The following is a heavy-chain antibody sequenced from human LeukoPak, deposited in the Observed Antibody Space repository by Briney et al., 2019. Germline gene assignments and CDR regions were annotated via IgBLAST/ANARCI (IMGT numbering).Heavy chain of an antibody. CDR3: AKGSRGSCSRTYCYPFDY. D-gene: IGHD2-2*01. J-gene: IGHJ4*02. CDR2: ISGSGGST. Sequence: GRSLRLSCAASGFTFDDYAMSWVRQAPGKGLEWVSAISGSGGSTYYADSVKGRFTISRDNSKNTLYLQMNRLRAEDTAVYYCAKGSRGSCSRTYCYPFDYWGQGTLVTVSS. CDR1: GFTFDDYA. V-gene: IGHV3-23*01.